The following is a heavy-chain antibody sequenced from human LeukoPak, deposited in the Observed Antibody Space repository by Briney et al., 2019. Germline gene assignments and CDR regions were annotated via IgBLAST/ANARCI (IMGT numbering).Heavy chain of an antibody. D-gene: IGHD2-2*01. CDR3: ASTGCSSTSCYVFDY. CDR2: TYHSGST. CDR1: GGSISSGGYY. V-gene: IGHV4-30-2*01. Sequence: SETLSLTCTVSGGSISSGGYYWSWIRQPPGKGLEWIGYTYHSGSTYYNPSLKSRVTISVDRSKNQFSLKLSSVTAADTAVYYCASTGCSSTSCYVFDYWGQGTLVTVSS. J-gene: IGHJ4*02.